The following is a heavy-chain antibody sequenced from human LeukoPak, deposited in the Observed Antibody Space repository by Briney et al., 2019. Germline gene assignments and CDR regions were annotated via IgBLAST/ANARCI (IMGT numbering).Heavy chain of an antibody. Sequence: PGGSLRLSCAASGFTFSSYAMHWVRQAPGKGLEWVAVISYDGSNKYYADSVKGRFTISRDNSKNTLYLQMNSLRAKDTAVYYCARPLLNWEAFDYWGQGTLVTVSS. CDR1: GFTFSSYA. J-gene: IGHJ4*02. CDR3: ARPLLNWEAFDY. V-gene: IGHV3-30-3*01. CDR2: ISYDGSNK. D-gene: IGHD7-27*01.